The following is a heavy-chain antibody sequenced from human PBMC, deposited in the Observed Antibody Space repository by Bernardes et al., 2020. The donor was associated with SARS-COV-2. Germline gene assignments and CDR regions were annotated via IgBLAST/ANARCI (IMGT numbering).Heavy chain of an antibody. Sequence: GGSLRLSRAASGFTFSSYWMHWVRQAPGKGLVWVSRINSDGSSTSYADSVKGRFTISRDNAKNTLYLQMNSLRAEDTAVYYCARGITMVRGVKIYYYGMDVWGQGTTVTVSS. CDR2: INSDGSST. D-gene: IGHD3-10*01. CDR3: ARGITMVRGVKIYYYGMDV. CDR1: GFTFSSYW. V-gene: IGHV3-74*01. J-gene: IGHJ6*02.